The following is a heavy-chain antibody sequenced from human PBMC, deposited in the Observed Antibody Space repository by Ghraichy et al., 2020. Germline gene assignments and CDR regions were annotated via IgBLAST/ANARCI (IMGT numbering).Heavy chain of an antibody. CDR3: ARGRMHYYDSSGYYRYYFDY. J-gene: IGHJ4*02. V-gene: IGHV4-34*01. D-gene: IGHD3-22*01. Sequence: ETLSLTCAVYGGSFSGYYWSWIRQPPGKGLEWIGEINHSGSTNYNPSLKSRVTISVDTSKNQFSLKLSSVTAADTAVYYCARGRMHYYDSSGYYRYYFDYWGQGTLVTVSS. CDR2: INHSGST. CDR1: GGSFSGYY.